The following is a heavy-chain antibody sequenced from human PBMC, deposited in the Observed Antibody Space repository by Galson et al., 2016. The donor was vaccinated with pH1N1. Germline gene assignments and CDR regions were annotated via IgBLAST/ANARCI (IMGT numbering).Heavy chain of an antibody. V-gene: IGHV5-51*01. CDR3: ARIGSDDPIYYYYMDV. D-gene: IGHD2-21*01. CDR1: GYSFTSYW. J-gene: IGHJ6*03. CDR2: INPGDSDT. Sequence: QSGAEVKKPGESLKISCKGSGYSFTSYWIAWVRQMPGKGLEWMGIINPGDSDTRYSPSFQGQVTISADKSINTAYLQWSSLKASDTAMYYCARIGSDDPIYYYYMDVWGKGTTVTVSS.